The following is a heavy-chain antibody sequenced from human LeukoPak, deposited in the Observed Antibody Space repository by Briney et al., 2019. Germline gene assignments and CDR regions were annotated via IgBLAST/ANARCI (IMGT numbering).Heavy chain of an antibody. CDR3: ARVRGETTATTPVSY. CDR2: ISSSSSYI. D-gene: IGHD4-17*01. CDR1: GFTFSSYS. Sequence: GGSLRLSCAASGFTFSSYSMNWVRQAPGNRLEWVSSISSSSSYIYYADSAKGRFTISRDNAKNSLYLQMNSLRAEDTAVYYCARVRGETTATTPVSYWGQGTLVTVSS. V-gene: IGHV3-21*01. J-gene: IGHJ4*02.